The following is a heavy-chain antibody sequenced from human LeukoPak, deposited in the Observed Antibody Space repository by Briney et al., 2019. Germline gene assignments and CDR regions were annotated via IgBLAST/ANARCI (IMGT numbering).Heavy chain of an antibody. CDR2: IIPIFGTA. V-gene: IGHV1-69*01. D-gene: IGHD5-12*01. CDR1: GGTXSSYA. CDR3: ARASSIVATSHFDY. Sequence: SVKVSCKASGGTXSSYAISGVRQAPGQGLEWMGGIIPIFGTANYAQKFQGRVTITADESTSTAYMELSSLRSEDTAVYYCARASSIVATSHFDYWGQGTLVTVSS. J-gene: IGHJ4*02.